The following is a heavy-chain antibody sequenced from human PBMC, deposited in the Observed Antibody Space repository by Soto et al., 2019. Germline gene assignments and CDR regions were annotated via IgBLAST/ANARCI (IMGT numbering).Heavy chain of an antibody. CDR1: GGTFSSYA. Sequence: QVQLVQSGAEVKKPGSSVKVSCKASGGTFSSYAISWVRQAPGQGLEWMGGIIPIFGTANYAQKFQGRVTITADESTSTAYMELSSLRSEDTAVYYCARDRRKTKPHKGNVNDAFDIWGQGTMVTVS. CDR2: IIPIFGTA. CDR3: ARDRRKTKPHKGNVNDAFDI. J-gene: IGHJ3*02. V-gene: IGHV1-69*01.